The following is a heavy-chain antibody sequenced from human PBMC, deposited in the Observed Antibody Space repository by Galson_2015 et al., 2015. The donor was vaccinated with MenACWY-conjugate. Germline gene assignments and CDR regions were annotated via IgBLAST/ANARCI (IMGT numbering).Heavy chain of an antibody. D-gene: IGHD1-26*01. CDR2: INSDGRST. CDR3: ARLGGNYRTTSHFDY. Sequence: LRLSCAASGFTFSTYWMHWVRQAPGKGLVRVSRINSDGRSTSYADSVKGRFTISRDNAKNTLYLQMNSLRAEDTAVYYCARLGGNYRTTSHFDYWGQGTLVTVSS. J-gene: IGHJ4*02. V-gene: IGHV3-74*01. CDR1: GFTFSTYW.